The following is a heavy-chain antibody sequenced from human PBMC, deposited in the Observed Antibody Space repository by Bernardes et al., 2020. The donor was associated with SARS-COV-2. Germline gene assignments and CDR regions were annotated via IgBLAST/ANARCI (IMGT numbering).Heavy chain of an antibody. CDR1: GYTFTGYY. V-gene: IGHV1-2*04. Sequence: ASVKVSCKASGYTFTGYYMHWVRQAPGQGLEWMGWINPNSGGTNYAQKFQGWVTMTEDTSTDTAYMELSSLRSEDTAVYYCATAFVVVPAATHYYYYYGMDVWGQGTTVTVSS. CDR2: INPNSGGT. J-gene: IGHJ6*02. CDR3: ATAFVVVPAATHYYYYYGMDV. D-gene: IGHD2-2*01.